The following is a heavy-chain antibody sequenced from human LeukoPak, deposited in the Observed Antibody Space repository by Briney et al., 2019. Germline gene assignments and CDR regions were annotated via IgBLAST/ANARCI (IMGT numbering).Heavy chain of an antibody. CDR2: IEQDGSEK. Sequence: GGSLRLSCAASGFTFSSYWMSWVRQAPGKGLEWVANIEQDGSEKYYVDSVKGRFTISRDNAKNSLYLQMNSLRAEDTAVYYCARETSGYDYGYYYYGMDVWGQGTTVTVSS. D-gene: IGHD5-12*01. V-gene: IGHV3-7*03. J-gene: IGHJ6*02. CDR1: GFTFSSYW. CDR3: ARETSGYDYGYYYYGMDV.